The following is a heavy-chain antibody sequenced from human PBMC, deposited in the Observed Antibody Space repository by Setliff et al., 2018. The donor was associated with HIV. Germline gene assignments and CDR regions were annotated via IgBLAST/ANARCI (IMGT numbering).Heavy chain of an antibody. CDR1: GYTFTRYG. J-gene: IGHJ5*02. V-gene: IGHV1-18*01. CDR2: ISAYNVNT. Sequence: ASVKVSCKASGYTFTRYGVSWVRQAPGQGLEWMGWISAYNVNTNYAQKLQGRVTMTTDTSTSTAYMELRSLRSDDTAVYYCARGTTPLGWFDPWGQGTLVTVPQ. D-gene: IGHD2-2*01. CDR3: ARGTTPLGWFDP.